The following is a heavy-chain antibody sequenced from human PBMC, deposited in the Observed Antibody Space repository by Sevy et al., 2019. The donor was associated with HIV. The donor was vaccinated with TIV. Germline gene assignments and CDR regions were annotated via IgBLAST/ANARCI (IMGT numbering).Heavy chain of an antibody. CDR3: ARGSGSSWFFS. J-gene: IGHJ5*02. CDR1: GFTFSTSN. Sequence: GGSLRLSCVDSGFTFSTSNMNWVRQAPGKGLEWVSYISSSGTPIFYADSVKGRFTISRDNAKSSLYLQMNSLRDDDTAVYYCARGSGSSWFFSWGQGTLVTVSS. CDR2: ISSSGTPI. V-gene: IGHV3-48*02. D-gene: IGHD6-13*01.